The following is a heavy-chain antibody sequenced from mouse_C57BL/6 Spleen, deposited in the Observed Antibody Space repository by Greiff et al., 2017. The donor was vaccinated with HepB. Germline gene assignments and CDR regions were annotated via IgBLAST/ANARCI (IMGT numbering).Heavy chain of an antibody. D-gene: IGHD2-14*01. J-gene: IGHJ4*01. CDR1: GYTFTSYW. Sequence: VQLQQPGAELVKPGASVKLSCKASGYTFTSYWMHWVKQRPGQGLEWIGMIHPNSGSTNYNEKFKSKATLTVDKSSSTAYMQLSSLTSEDSAVYYCAREEVRRGYYYAMDYWGQGTSVTVSS. V-gene: IGHV1-64*01. CDR3: AREEVRRGYYYAMDY. CDR2: IHPNSGST.